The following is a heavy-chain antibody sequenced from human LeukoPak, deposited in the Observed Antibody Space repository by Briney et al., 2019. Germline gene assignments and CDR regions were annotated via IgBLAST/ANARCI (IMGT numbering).Heavy chain of an antibody. V-gene: IGHV3-23*01. CDR3: AKNSLVVPAAIRLFYGMDV. J-gene: IGHJ6*02. Sequence: GGSLRLPCAASGFTFSSYAMSWVRQAPGKGLEWVSAISGSGGSTYYADSVKGRFTISRDNSKNTLYLQMNSLRAEDTAVYYCAKNSLVVPAAIRLFYGMDVWGQGTTVTVSS. D-gene: IGHD2-2*02. CDR1: GFTFSSYA. CDR2: ISGSGGST.